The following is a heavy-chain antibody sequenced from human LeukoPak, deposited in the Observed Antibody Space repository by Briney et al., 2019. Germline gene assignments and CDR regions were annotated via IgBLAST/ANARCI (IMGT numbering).Heavy chain of an antibody. V-gene: IGHV3-30*02. J-gene: IGHJ3*02. CDR2: IRYDGSNK. CDR3: AKRWDGYNSDAFDI. D-gene: IGHD5-24*01. CDR1: GFTFSSYG. Sequence: GGSLRLSCAASGFTFSSYGMHWVRQAPGKGLEWVAFIRYDGSNKYYADSVKGRFTISRDNSKNTLYLQMNSLRAEGTAVYYCAKRWDGYNSDAFDIWGQGTMVTVSS.